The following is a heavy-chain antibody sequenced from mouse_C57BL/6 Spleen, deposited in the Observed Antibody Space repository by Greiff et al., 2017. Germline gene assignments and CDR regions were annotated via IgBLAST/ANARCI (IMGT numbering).Heavy chain of an antibody. CDR2: TFYSGIT. D-gene: IGHD2-3*01. Sequence: EVQLQESGPGLVRPSQTLSLTCTVTGFSFNSDCYWIWIRQFPGNKLEYIGYTFYSGITYYNPSLESRTYITRDTSKNQFSLMLSSVTTEDTATYYCARMITTYYAMDYWGQGTSVTVSS. V-gene: IGHV3-3*01. CDR1: GFSFNSDCY. J-gene: IGHJ4*01. CDR3: ARMITTYYAMDY.